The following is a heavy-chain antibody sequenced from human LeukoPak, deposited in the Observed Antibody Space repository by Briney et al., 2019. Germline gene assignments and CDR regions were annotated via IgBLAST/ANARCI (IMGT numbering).Heavy chain of an antibody. D-gene: IGHD2-21*01. J-gene: IGHJ4*02. V-gene: IGHV3-23*01. CDR2: ISGSGGST. CDR3: SKYHIDIYYFDH. CDR1: GFTFSSHV. Sequence: PGGSLRLSCAGSGFTFSSHVISWVRQAPGKGLEWVSGISGSGGSTYYADSVKGRFTISRDNSKNTLFLQMNSLRAEDTAVYYCSKYHIDIYYFDHWGQGTLVTVSS.